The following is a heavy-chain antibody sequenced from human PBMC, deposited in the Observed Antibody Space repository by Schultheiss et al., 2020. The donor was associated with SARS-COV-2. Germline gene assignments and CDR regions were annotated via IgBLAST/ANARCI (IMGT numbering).Heavy chain of an antibody. CDR3: ATSGYYTAFDI. V-gene: IGHV4-59*01. CDR1: GGSISSYY. J-gene: IGHJ3*02. CDR2: IYYSGST. Sequence: SETLSLTCTVSGGSISSYYWSWIRQPPGKGLEWIGCIYYSGSTMYSPSLKSRVTISADTSENQVSLKLSSLTAADTAVYYCATSGYYTAFDIWGQGTMVTVSS. D-gene: IGHD3-22*01.